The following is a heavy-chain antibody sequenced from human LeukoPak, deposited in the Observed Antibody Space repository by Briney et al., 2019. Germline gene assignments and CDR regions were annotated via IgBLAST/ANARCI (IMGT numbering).Heavy chain of an antibody. CDR1: GGTFSSYA. CDR3: TVWFGELYNWFDP. D-gene: IGHD3-10*01. CDR2: IIPIFGTA. Sequence: SVKVSCKASGGTFSSYAISWVRQAPGQGLEWMGGIIPIFGTANYAQKFQGRVTITADESTSTAYMELSSLRSEDTAVCYCTVWFGELYNWFDPWGQGTLVTVSS. V-gene: IGHV1-69*13. J-gene: IGHJ5*02.